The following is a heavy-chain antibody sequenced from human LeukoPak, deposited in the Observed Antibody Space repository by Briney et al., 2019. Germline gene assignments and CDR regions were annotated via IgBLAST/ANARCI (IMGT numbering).Heavy chain of an antibody. CDR2: IYFSGSA. CDR3: ARHNGGGVGSYVAPGPPDYFDY. J-gene: IGHJ4*02. V-gene: IGHV4-39*01. D-gene: IGHD1-26*01. CDR1: GFTFSDHY. Sequence: GSLRLSCAASGFTFSDHYMSWVRQPPGKGLECIGSIYFSGSAYYNPSLRSRVTISLDTSKKQLSLKLNSVTAADTAIYYCARHNGGGVGSYVAPGPPDYFDYWGQGTLVTVSS.